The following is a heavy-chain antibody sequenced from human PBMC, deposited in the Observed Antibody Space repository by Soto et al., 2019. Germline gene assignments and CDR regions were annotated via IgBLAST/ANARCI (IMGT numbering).Heavy chain of an antibody. D-gene: IGHD6-19*01. CDR2: IYYSEST. CDR3: ARDRGLGSGWYGWFDP. J-gene: IGHJ5*02. Sequence: PSETLSLTCTVSGGSISSYFWSWIRQPPGKGLEWIGYIYYSESTNSNPSLKSRVTISVDTSKNQFSLKLSSVTAADTAVYYCARDRGLGSGWYGWFDPWGQGTLVTVSS. CDR1: GGSISSYF. V-gene: IGHV4-59*01.